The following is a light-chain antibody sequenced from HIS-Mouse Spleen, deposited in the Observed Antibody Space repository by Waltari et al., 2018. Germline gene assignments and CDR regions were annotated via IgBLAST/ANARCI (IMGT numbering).Light chain of an antibody. CDR2: QDS. CDR1: KLVDKY. V-gene: IGLV3-1*01. CDR3: QAWDSSTVV. J-gene: IGLJ2*01. Sequence: SYELTQPPSVSVSPGQTASITCSGDKLVDKYACWYQQKPGQSPVLVIYQDSKRPSGIPERVSGSNSGNTATLTISGTQAMDEADYYCQAWDSSTVVFGGGTKLTVL.